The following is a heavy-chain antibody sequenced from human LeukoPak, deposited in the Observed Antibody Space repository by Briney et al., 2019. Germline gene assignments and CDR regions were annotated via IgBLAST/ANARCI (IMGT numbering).Heavy chain of an antibody. Sequence: PGGSLRLSCAASGFTFSSYGMHWVRQAPGKGLEWVAVIWYDGSNKYYADSVKARFTISRDNSKNTLYLQMNSLRAEDTAVYYCARGGWELLRVDYWGQGTLVTVSS. CDR1: GFTFSSYG. CDR2: IWYDGSNK. V-gene: IGHV3-33*01. D-gene: IGHD1-26*01. J-gene: IGHJ4*02. CDR3: ARGGWELLRVDY.